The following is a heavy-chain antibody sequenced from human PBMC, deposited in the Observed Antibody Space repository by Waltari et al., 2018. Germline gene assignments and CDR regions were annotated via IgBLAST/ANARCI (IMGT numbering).Heavy chain of an antibody. Sequence: QMPVVESGGGVVQPGRSLRISCAASEFTFSTYAMHWVRQAPGKGMEWVAVISYNARNRYYEDSVKGRFTISRDNSKITLYPQMSSLRPEDTAVYYCARDYCDRTNCHGMDVWGQGTTVTVSS. J-gene: IGHJ6*02. V-gene: IGHV3-30*04. CDR2: ISYNARNR. CDR1: EFTFSTYA. CDR3: ARDYCDRTNCHGMDV. D-gene: IGHD3-22*01.